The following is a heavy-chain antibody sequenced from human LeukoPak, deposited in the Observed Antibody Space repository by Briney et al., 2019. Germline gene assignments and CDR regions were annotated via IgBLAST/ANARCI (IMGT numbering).Heavy chain of an antibody. D-gene: IGHD5-18*01. CDR3: ARERDTSMVALDS. CDR2: ITSNIYT. Sequence: GGSLRLSCAASGFTFSSYSLNWVRQAPGKGLECVSCITSNIYTYYADSVRGRFTISRDNSQNSVYLVMNSLRAEDTAVYYCARERDTSMVALDSWGQGTLVTVSS. J-gene: IGHJ4*02. CDR1: GFTFSSYS. V-gene: IGHV3-21*06.